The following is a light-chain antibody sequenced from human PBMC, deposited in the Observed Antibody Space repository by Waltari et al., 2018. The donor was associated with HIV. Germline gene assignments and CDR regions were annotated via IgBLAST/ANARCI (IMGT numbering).Light chain of an antibody. V-gene: IGKV3-11*01. CDR2: DAS. CDR3: QHRSSWPRGT. Sequence: EIVLTQSPAPLSLSPGERATLSCRASQSLSSYLAWYQQKPGQAPRLLIYDASNRATGIPARFSGSGSATDFTLTISSLEPEDFAVYYCQHRSSWPRGTFGQGTKLEIK. CDR1: QSLSSY. J-gene: IGKJ2*01.